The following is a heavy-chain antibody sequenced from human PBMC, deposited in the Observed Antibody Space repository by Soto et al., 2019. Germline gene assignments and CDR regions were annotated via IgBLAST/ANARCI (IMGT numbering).Heavy chain of an antibody. CDR3: ARDLSSSGGISGY. V-gene: IGHV1-69*06. J-gene: IGHJ4*02. CDR2: IIPIFGTA. Sequence: SVKVSCKASGGTFSSYAISWVRQAPGQGLEWMGGIIPIFGTANYAQKFQGRVTITADKSTSTAHMELSSLRSEDTAVYYCARDLSSSGGISGYWGQGTLVTVSS. D-gene: IGHD6-13*01. CDR1: GGTFSSYA.